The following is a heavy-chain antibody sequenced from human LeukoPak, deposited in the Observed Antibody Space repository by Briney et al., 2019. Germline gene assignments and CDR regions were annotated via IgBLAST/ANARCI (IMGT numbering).Heavy chain of an antibody. Sequence: SETLSLTCTVSGGSISSGSYYWSWIRQPPGKGLEWIGYIYYSGSTNYNPSLKSRVTISVDTSKNQFSLQLSSVTAADTAVYFCASRGVVRGVSYYFDYWGQGTLVTVSS. CDR3: ASRGVVRGVSYYFDY. CDR1: GGSISSGSYY. J-gene: IGHJ4*02. V-gene: IGHV4-61*01. CDR2: IYYSGST. D-gene: IGHD3-10*02.